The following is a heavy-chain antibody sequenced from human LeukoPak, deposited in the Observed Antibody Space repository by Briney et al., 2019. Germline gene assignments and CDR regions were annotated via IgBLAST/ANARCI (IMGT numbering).Heavy chain of an antibody. CDR3: ARDLDNRGWSVFDY. CDR1: GGSIRRYY. J-gene: IGHJ4*02. CDR2: THYSGST. V-gene: IGHV4-59*13. D-gene: IGHD6-19*01. Sequence: SETLSLTCSGFGGSIRRYYRRWIRQPPGKGLEWIGYTHYSGSTSYNPSLKSRVIISVDTSKNQLSLKLSSVTAADTAVYYCARDLDNRGWSVFDYLGQGSMVTVSS.